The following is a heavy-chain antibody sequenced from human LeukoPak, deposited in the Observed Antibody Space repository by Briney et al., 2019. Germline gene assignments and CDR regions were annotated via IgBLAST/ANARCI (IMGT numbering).Heavy chain of an antibody. CDR3: ARDCSSTSCYLDAFDI. CDR1: GGSFSGYY. CDR2: IYTSGST. J-gene: IGHJ3*02. D-gene: IGHD2-2*01. V-gene: IGHV4-4*07. Sequence: SETLSLTCAVYGGSFSGYYWSWIRQPAGKGLEWIGRIYTSGSTNYNPSLKSRVTISVDTSKNQFSLKLSSVTAADTAVYYCARDCSSTSCYLDAFDIWGQGTMVTVSS.